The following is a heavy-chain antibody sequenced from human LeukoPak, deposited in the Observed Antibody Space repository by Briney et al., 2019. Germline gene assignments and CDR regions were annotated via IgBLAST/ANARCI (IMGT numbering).Heavy chain of an antibody. CDR1: GFRFSDYY. CDR3: ARDGINAFDI. D-gene: IGHD3-10*01. CDR2: ISNSGDTI. V-gene: IGHV3-11*04. J-gene: IGHJ3*02. Sequence: GGSLRLSCAASGFRFSDYYMSWMRQAPGKGLEWVSYISNSGDTIYYADFVKGRFTISRDNAKNSLYLQINSLRAEDTAVYYCARDGINAFDIWGQGTMVTVSS.